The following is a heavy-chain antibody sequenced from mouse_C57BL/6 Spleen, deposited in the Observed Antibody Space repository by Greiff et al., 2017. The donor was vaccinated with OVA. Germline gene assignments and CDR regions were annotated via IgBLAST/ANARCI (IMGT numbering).Heavy chain of an antibody. Sequence: EVQRVESGPELVKPGASVKIPCKASGYTFTDYNMDWVKQSHGKSLEWIGDINPNNGGTIYNQKFKGKATLTVDKSSSTAYMELRSLTSEDTAVYYCARFKGDYGYYFDYWGQGTTLTVSS. CDR1: GYTFTDYN. D-gene: IGHD1-1*02. CDR3: ARFKGDYGYYFDY. J-gene: IGHJ2*01. V-gene: IGHV1-18*01. CDR2: INPNNGGT.